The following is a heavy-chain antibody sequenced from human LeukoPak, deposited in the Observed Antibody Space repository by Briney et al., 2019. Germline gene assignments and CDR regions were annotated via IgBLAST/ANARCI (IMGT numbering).Heavy chain of an antibody. J-gene: IGHJ6*03. CDR2: INPNTGGT. D-gene: IGHD2-2*01. V-gene: IGHV1-2*02. CDR1: GYTFTGYF. Sequence: ASVKVSCKASGYTFTGYFMHWVRQAPGQGLEWMAWINPNTGGTNYAQKFQGRVTMTRDTSTSTVYMELSSLRSEDTAVYYCVRPLSPLQSYCSSTSCSYYYYYYMDVWGKGTTVTVSS. CDR3: VRPLSPLQSYCSSTSCSYYYYYYMDV.